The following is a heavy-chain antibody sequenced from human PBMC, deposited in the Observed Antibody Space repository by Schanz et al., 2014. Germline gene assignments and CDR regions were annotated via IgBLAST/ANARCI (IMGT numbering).Heavy chain of an antibody. Sequence: QIQLVQSGPEVKKPGASVRVSCKASGYTFTTYAMSWVRQAPGQGLEWVGWISVYTGNTKYGQKVQGRVSMTWDTSTSTAYLDLSRLRSEDTGVYYCARALKGKVAIFGVIAAQNYYYMDVWGKGTTVTVSS. CDR1: GYTFTTYA. D-gene: IGHD3-3*01. J-gene: IGHJ6*03. V-gene: IGHV1-18*01. CDR3: ARALKGKVAIFGVIAAQNYYYMDV. CDR2: ISVYTGNT.